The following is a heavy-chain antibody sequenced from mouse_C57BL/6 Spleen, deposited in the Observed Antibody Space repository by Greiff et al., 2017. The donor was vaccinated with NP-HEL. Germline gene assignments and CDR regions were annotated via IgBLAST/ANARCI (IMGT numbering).Heavy chain of an antibody. CDR1: GYTFTSYW. Sequence: VQLQQSGAELVKPGASVKLSCKASGYTFTSYWMHRVKQRPGQGLEWIGMIHPHSGSTNYNEKFKSEATLTVDKSSSTAYMQISSLTSGDSAVYSCAREDCCNYFDYWGQGTTLTVSS. CDR2: IHPHSGST. CDR3: AREDCCNYFDY. V-gene: IGHV1-64*01. J-gene: IGHJ2*01.